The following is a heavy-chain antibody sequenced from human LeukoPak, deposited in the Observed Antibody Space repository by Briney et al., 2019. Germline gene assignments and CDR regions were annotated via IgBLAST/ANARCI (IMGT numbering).Heavy chain of an antibody. CDR2: ISYDGSNK. Sequence: GGSLRLSCAASGFTFSSYGMHWVRQAPGKGLEWVAVISYDGSNKYYADSVKGRFTISRDNSKNTLYLQMNSLRAEDTAVYYCAKGQGAGSCWYRFDYWGQGTLVTVSS. D-gene: IGHD6-19*01. CDR1: GFTFSSYG. V-gene: IGHV3-30*18. CDR3: AKGQGAGSCWYRFDY. J-gene: IGHJ4*02.